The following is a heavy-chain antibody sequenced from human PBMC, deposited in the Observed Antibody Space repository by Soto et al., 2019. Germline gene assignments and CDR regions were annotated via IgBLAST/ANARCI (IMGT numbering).Heavy chain of an antibody. CDR2: IIPIFGTA. J-gene: IGHJ6*04. D-gene: IGHD2-15*01. V-gene: IGHV1-69*13. CDR1: RYTSTSYS. CDR3: ARTETSCSGGSCYYYGMDV. Sequence: ASAKASWEASRYTSTSYSISSVRQTPVQRLEWMGGIIPIFGTANYAQKFQGRVTITADESTSTAYMELSSLRSEDTAVYYCARTETSCSGGSCYYYGMDVWGEATTVTVSS.